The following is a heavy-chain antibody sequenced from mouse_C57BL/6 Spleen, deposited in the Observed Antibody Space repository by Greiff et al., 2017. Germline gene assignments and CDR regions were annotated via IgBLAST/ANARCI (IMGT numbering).Heavy chain of an antibody. D-gene: IGHD1-1*01. CDR3: ARVGTTVVADDY. J-gene: IGHJ2*01. CDR2: IYPSDSET. Sequence: QVQLKQSGAELVRPGSSVKLSCKASGYTFTSYWMDWVKQRPGQGLEWIGNIYPSDSETHYNQKFKDKATLTVDKSSSTAYMQLSSLTSEDSAVYYCARVGTTVVADDYWGQGTTLTVSS. V-gene: IGHV1-61*01. CDR1: GYTFTSYW.